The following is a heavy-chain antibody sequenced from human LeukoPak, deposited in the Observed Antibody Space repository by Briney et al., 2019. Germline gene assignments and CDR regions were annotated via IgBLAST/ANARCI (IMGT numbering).Heavy chain of an antibody. CDR3: ARGRMSYYAMDV. D-gene: IGHD2-8*01. V-gene: IGHV6-1*01. Sequence: SQTLSLTCAISGDSVSRSSTAWNWIRQSPSRGLEWLGRTFYRSRWYNDYAISVKSRITINADTSKNQFSLQLSSVTPEDTAVYFCARGRMSYYAMDVWGQGTTVTVSS. CDR2: TFYRSRWYN. CDR1: GDSVSRSSTA. J-gene: IGHJ6*02.